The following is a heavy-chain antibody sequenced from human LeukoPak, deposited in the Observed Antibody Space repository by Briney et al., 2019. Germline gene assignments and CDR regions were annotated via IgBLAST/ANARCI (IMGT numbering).Heavy chain of an antibody. V-gene: IGHV3-23*01. CDR3: ARRASPYCSSTSCRNFDY. D-gene: IGHD2-2*01. CDR2: ISGSGGST. J-gene: IGHJ4*02. Sequence: GGSLRLSCAASGFTFSSYAMSWVRQAPGKGLEWVPAISGSGGSTYYADSVKGRFTISRDNSKNTLYLQMNSLRAEDTAVYYCARRASPYCSSTSCRNFDYWGQGTLVTVSS. CDR1: GFTFSSYA.